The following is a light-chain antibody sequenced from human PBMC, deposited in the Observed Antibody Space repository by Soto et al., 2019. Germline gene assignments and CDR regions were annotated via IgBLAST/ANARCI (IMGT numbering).Light chain of an antibody. V-gene: IGKV1-6*02. CDR1: QDIRNE. J-gene: IGKJ1*01. CDR2: AAS. CDR3: LQERGYPRT. Sequence: SQMTQSPFSLSASVGDTVTFTCRASQDIRNELGWYQQKPGTAPKFLIYAASSLHSGVPSRFSGSGSGTDFTLTISGLQPEDFATYYCLQERGYPRTFGQGTKVDIK.